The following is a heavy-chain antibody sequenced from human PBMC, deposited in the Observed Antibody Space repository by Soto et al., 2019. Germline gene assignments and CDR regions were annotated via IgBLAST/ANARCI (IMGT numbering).Heavy chain of an antibody. CDR1: GFTFDDYT. CDR3: AKAGGSGYYYGMDV. V-gene: IGHV3-43*01. CDR2: ISWDGGST. D-gene: IGHD3-16*01. J-gene: IGHJ6*02. Sequence: GGSLRLSCAASGFTFDDYTMHWVRQAPGKGLEWVSLISWDGGSTYYADSVKGRFTISRDNSKNSLYLQMNSLRTEDTALYYCAKAGGSGYYYGMDVWGQGTTVTVSS.